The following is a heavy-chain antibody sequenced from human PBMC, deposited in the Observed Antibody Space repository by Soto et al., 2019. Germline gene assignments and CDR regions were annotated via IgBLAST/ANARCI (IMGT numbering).Heavy chain of an antibody. CDR2: INHSGST. Sequence: SETLSLPCAVYVGSFSGYYWRLIRQPPGKGLEWIGEINHSGSTNYNPSLKSRVTISVDTSKNQFSLKLSSVTAAETAVYYCARSVGVTIFGVVIFWFAPRGQGTLVTVSS. V-gene: IGHV4-34*01. D-gene: IGHD3-3*01. CDR3: ARSVGVTIFGVVIFWFAP. J-gene: IGHJ5*02. CDR1: VGSFSGYY.